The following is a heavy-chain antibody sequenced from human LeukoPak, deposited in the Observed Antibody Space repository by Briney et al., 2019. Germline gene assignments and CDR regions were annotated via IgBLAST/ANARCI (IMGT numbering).Heavy chain of an antibody. D-gene: IGHD6-13*01. V-gene: IGHV1-2*02. CDR2: INPNSGGT. Sequence: ASVKVSCKASGYTFTGYYMHWVRQAPGQGLEWMGWINPNSGGTNCAQKFQGRVTMTRDTSISTAYMELSRLRSDDTAVYYCARGRYSSRYYFDYWGQGTLVTVSS. CDR3: ARGRYSSRYYFDY. J-gene: IGHJ4*02. CDR1: GYTFTGYY.